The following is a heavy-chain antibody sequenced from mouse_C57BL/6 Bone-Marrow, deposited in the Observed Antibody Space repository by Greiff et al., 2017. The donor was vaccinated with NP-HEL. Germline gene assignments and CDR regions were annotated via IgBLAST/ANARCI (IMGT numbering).Heavy chain of an antibody. V-gene: IGHV1-81*01. CDR1: GYTFTSYG. CDR3: ARDNGTYWYFDV. D-gene: IGHD1-1*01. J-gene: IGHJ1*03. CDR2: IYPRSGNT. Sequence: QVQLQQSGAELARPGASVKLSCKASGYTFTSYGISWVKQRTGQGLEWIGEIYPRSGNTYYNEKFKGKATLTADKSSSTAYMELRSLTSEDSAVYFCARDNGTYWYFDVWGTGTTVTVSS.